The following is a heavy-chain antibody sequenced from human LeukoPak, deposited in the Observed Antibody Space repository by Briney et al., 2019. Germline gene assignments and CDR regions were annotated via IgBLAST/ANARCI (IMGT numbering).Heavy chain of an antibody. CDR3: ARDSDYGVVTAILRD. D-gene: IGHD2-21*02. J-gene: IGHJ4*02. CDR1: GGTFSSYA. Sequence: SVKLSCKASGGTFSSYAISWVRQAPGQGLEWMGGTIPIFGTANYAQKFQGRVTITADESTSAAYMELSSLRSEDTAVYYCARDSDYGVVTAILRDWGQGNLVTVSS. V-gene: IGHV1-69*13. CDR2: TIPIFGTA.